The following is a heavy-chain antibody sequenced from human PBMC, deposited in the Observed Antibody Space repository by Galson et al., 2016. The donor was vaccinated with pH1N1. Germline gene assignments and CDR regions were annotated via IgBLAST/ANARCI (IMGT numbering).Heavy chain of an antibody. Sequence: SLRLSCAASGFTFSHYAMHWVHQAPGKGLEWVAVISYVESNKDYADSLKGRFTVSRDNSKNTLYLQMNSLRAEDTALYYCARDHVYGDYFERFFDLWGRGTLVTVSS. CDR3: ARDHVYGDYFERFFDL. V-gene: IGHV3-30-3*01. J-gene: IGHJ2*01. D-gene: IGHD4-17*01. CDR2: ISYVESNK. CDR1: GFTFSHYA.